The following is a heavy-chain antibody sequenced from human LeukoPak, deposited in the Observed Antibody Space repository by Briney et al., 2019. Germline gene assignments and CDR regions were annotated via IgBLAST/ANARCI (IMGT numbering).Heavy chain of an antibody. CDR2: IYHGGST. CDR1: GYSISSGYY. Sequence: SGTLSLTCAVSGYSISSGYYWGWIRQPPGKGLEWIGSIYHGGSTYYNPSLKSRVTISVDTSKNQFSLKLSSVTAADTAVYYCARDILVVVAATDYYGMDVWGKGTTVTVSS. D-gene: IGHD2-15*01. CDR3: ARDILVVVAATDYYGMDV. J-gene: IGHJ6*04. V-gene: IGHV4-38-2*02.